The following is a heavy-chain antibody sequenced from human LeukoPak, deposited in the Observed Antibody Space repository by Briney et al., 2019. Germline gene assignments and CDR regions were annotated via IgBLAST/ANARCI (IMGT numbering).Heavy chain of an antibody. CDR1: GFTFINHG. CDR3: VVEPVAAAVWQFDL. CDR2: IGVDGSKK. J-gene: IGHJ2*01. Sequence: AGSLRLSCAASGFTFINHGFHWVRQAPGKGLEWVALIGVDGSKKYYADSLKGRITVSRDNSRNTLDLQMSSLRVEDTSVYYCVVEPVAAAVWQFDLWGRGTLVTVSS. D-gene: IGHD2-2*01. V-gene: IGHV3-33*03.